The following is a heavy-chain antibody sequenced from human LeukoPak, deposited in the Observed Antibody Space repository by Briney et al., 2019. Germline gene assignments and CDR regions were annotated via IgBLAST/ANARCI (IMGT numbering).Heavy chain of an antibody. V-gene: IGHV4-4*07. CDR2: IFTSGST. J-gene: IGHJ4*02. CDR3: ATIAVAGHFDY. D-gene: IGHD6-19*01. Sequence: SETLSLTCTVSGGSISSYYWSWIRLPAGKGLEWIGRIFTSGSTNYNPSLKSRVTISLDTSKNQFSLKLSSVTAADTAVYYCATIAVAGHFDYWGQGTLVTVSS. CDR1: GGSISSYY.